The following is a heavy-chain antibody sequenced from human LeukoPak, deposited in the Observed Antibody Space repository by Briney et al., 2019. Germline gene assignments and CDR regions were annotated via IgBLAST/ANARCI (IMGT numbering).Heavy chain of an antibody. CDR1: GGTFSSYA. CDR2: IIPIFGTA. D-gene: IGHD3-3*01. V-gene: IGHV1-69*06. J-gene: IGHJ3*02. Sequence: GASVKVSCKASGGTFSSYAISWVRQAPGQGLEWMGGIIPIFGTANYAQKFQGRVTITADKSTSTAYMELSSLRSEDTAVYYCARDKGGGYDFWSGYYTRAFDIWGQGTMVTVSS. CDR3: ARDKGGGYDFWSGYYTRAFDI.